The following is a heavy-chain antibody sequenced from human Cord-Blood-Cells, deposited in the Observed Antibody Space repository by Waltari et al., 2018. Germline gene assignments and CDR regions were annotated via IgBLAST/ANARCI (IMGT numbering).Heavy chain of an antibody. Sequence: QVQLQQWGAGLLKPSETLSLTCAVYVGSFRGYYWSWIRQPPGKGLEWIGEINHSGSTNYNPSLKSRVTISVDTSKNQFSLKLSSVTAADTAVYYCARGPIFGVVINWFDPWGQGTLVTVSS. V-gene: IGHV4-34*01. D-gene: IGHD3-3*01. J-gene: IGHJ5*02. CDR2: INHSGST. CDR1: VGSFRGYY. CDR3: ARGPIFGVVINWFDP.